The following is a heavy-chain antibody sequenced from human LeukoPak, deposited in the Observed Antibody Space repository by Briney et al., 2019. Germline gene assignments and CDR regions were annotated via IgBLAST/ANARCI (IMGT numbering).Heavy chain of an antibody. V-gene: IGHV5-51*01. Sequence: GESLKISCKGSGYSFTSYWIGWVRQMPGKGLEWMGIIYPGDSDTRYSPSFQGQVTISADKSISTAYLQWGSLKASDTAMYYCARGYCSGGSCYSSFYFDYWGQGTLVTVSS. D-gene: IGHD2-15*01. CDR1: GYSFTSYW. CDR2: IYPGDSDT. J-gene: IGHJ4*02. CDR3: ARGYCSGGSCYSSFYFDY.